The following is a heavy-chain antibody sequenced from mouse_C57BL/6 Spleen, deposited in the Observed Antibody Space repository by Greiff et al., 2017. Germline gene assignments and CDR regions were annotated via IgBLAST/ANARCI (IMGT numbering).Heavy chain of an antibody. CDR1: GFTFSDYG. CDR3: AVGYGYYAMDY. V-gene: IGHV5-17*01. Sequence: DVMLVESGGGLVKPGGSLKLSCAASGFTFSDYGMNWVRQAPEKGLEWVAYIRSGSSTFYYADTVKGRFTISRDNAKNTLFLQMTSLRSEDRAMYYCAVGYGYYAMDYWGQGTSVTVSS. J-gene: IGHJ4*01. D-gene: IGHD2-2*01. CDR2: IRSGSSTF.